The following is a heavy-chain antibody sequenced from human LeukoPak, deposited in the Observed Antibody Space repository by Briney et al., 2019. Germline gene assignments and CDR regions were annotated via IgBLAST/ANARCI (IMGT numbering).Heavy chain of an antibody. CDR2: FDPEDGET. J-gene: IGHJ5*02. CDR1: GYTLTELS. V-gene: IGHV1-24*01. Sequence: ASVKVSCKVSGYTLTELSMHWVRQAPGKGLEWMGGFDPEDGETIYAQKFQGRVTMTEDTSTDTAYMELSRLRSDDTAVYYCARGIIAAAGPNWFDPWGQGTLVTVSS. CDR3: ARGIIAAAGPNWFDP. D-gene: IGHD6-13*01.